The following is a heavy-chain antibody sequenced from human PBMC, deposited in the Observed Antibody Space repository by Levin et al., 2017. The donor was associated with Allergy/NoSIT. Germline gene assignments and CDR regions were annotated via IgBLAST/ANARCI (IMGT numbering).Heavy chain of an antibody. CDR2: IKTKIDDGTI. CDR3: TTLGGYYYDSSGKERAFDF. Sequence: GESLKISCAASGFTFTKAWMSWVRQAPGKGLEWVGRIKTKIDDGTIAYAAPVKGRFTISRDDSENSLYLQMNSLKTEDTGVYYCTTLGGYYYDSSGKERAFDFWGQGTVVTVSP. D-gene: IGHD3-22*01. V-gene: IGHV3-15*01. J-gene: IGHJ3*01. CDR1: GFTFTKAW.